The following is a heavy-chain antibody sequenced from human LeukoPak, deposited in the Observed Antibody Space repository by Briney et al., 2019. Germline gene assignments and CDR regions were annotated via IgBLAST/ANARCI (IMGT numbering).Heavy chain of an antibody. V-gene: IGHV4-59*08. J-gene: IGHJ5*02. CDR1: GGSISNYY. CDR3: ARAIGRDNWFDP. Sequence: KTSETLSLTCTVSGGSISNYYWNWIRQPPGKGLEWIGYIYYSGSTNYNPSLKSRVTISVDTSKNQFSLKLSSVTAADTAVYYCARAIGRDNWFDPWGQGTLVTVSS. CDR2: IYYSGST. D-gene: IGHD1-26*01.